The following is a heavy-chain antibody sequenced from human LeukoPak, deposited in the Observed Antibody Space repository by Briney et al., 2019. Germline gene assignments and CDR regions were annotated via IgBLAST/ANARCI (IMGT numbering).Heavy chain of an antibody. Sequence: PSETLSLTCTVSDGSMTNYDWSWVRQPPGKGLEWIGEIYHSGSTNYNPSLKSRVTISVDTSKNQFSLKLSSVTAADTAVYYCAREGDTAMVTQPKFDYWGQGTLVTVSS. D-gene: IGHD5-18*01. CDR3: AREGDTAMVTQPKFDY. CDR2: IYHSGST. J-gene: IGHJ4*02. CDR1: DGSMTNYD. V-gene: IGHV4-4*02.